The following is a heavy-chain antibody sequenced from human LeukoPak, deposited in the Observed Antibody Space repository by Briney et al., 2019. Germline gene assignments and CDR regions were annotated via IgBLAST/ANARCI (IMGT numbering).Heavy chain of an antibody. CDR3: ARDQGYYDSSGYSPGADY. V-gene: IGHV3-74*01. D-gene: IGHD3-22*01. Sequence: GGSLRLSCAASGFTFSSYWMHWVRQAPGKGLVWVSRINSDGSSTSYADSVKGRFTISRDNAKNSLYLQMNSLRAEDTAVYYCARDQGYYDSSGYSPGADYWGQGTLVTVSS. CDR2: INSDGSST. CDR1: GFTFSSYW. J-gene: IGHJ4*02.